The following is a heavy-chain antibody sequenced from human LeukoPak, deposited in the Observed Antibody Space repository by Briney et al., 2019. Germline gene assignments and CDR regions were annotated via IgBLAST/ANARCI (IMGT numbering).Heavy chain of an antibody. Sequence: ASVKVSCKASGYTFTGYYMHWVRQAPGQGLEWMGWINPNSGGTNYAQKFQGRVSMTRDTSISTAYMELSRLRSDDAAVYYCARDLNGDIDYWGQGTLVTVAS. CDR1: GYTFTGYY. V-gene: IGHV1-2*02. CDR2: INPNSGGT. J-gene: IGHJ4*02. CDR3: ARDLNGDIDY. D-gene: IGHD7-27*01.